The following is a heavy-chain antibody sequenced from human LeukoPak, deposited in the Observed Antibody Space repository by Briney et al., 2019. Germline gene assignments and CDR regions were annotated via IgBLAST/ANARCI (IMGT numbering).Heavy chain of an antibody. V-gene: IGHV3-23*01. D-gene: IGHD3-3*01. CDR2: ISESGGST. CDR3: AKDSGFWRGSEH. CDR1: GFTFSSYT. Sequence: PGGPLRLSCAASGFTFSSYTMTWVRQAPGKGLEWVSGISESGGSTYYADSVKGRFTISRDKSKNTLYLQMNSLRAEDTAVYYCAKDSGFWRGSEHWGQGTLVTVSS. J-gene: IGHJ1*01.